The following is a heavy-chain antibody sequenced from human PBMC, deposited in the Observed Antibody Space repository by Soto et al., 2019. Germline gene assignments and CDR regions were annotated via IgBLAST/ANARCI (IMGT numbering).Heavy chain of an antibody. V-gene: IGHV3-64D*06. CDR2: ISRKGNNI. CDR3: VKEEIVVVGGFDH. J-gene: IGHJ4*02. D-gene: IGHD1-26*01. Sequence: GGSLRLSCSASGFTLSSYDMHWVRQAPGKGLEYVSGISRKGNNIYYADSVKGRFTISRDTFKDTLFLQMTSLRAEDTALYYCVKEEIVVVGGFDHWRQGTLVTVSS. CDR1: GFTLSSYD.